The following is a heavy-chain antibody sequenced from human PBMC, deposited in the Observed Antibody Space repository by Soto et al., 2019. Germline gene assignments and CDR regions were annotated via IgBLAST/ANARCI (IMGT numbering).Heavy chain of an antibody. CDR1: GFSLSTRVLA. CDR3: AHGRVETNTYYLDC. Sequence: QITLKESGPTVVKPTQSLTLTCSFSGFSLSTRVLAVAWIRQPPGKALEWLALLYWDDDNRYSPSLESRLTITRGTSNNQVVLTMTNVGPADTATYYCAHGRVETNTYYLDCGGQGTLVTVSS. CDR2: LYWDDDN. V-gene: IGHV2-5*02. J-gene: IGHJ4*02.